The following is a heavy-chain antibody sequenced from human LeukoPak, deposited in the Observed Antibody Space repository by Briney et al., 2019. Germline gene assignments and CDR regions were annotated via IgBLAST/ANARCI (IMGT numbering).Heavy chain of an antibody. D-gene: IGHD3-3*01. CDR3: ARTSDDFWSGYPNWFDP. CDR1: GFTFSTYS. CDR2: ISSSSSYI. V-gene: IGHV3-21*01. Sequence: GGSLRLSCAASGFTFSTYSMNWVRQAPGKGLEWVSSISSSSSYIYYADSVKGRFTISRDNAKNSLFLQMNSLRAEDTAVYYCARTSDDFWSGYPNWFDPWGQEPWSPSPQ. J-gene: IGHJ5*02.